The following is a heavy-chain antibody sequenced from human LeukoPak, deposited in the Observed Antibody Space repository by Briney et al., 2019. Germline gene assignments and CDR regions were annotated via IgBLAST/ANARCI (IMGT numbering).Heavy chain of an antibody. Sequence: GGSLRLSCAASGFTFDSYSMSWVRQAPGKGLEWVSSISSSSSYIYYADSVKGRFTISRDNAKNSLYLQMNSLRAEDTAVYYCARESAYCGGDCYWPGWFDPWGQGTLVTVSS. D-gene: IGHD2-21*01. J-gene: IGHJ5*02. CDR1: GFTFDSYS. V-gene: IGHV3-21*01. CDR2: ISSSSSYI. CDR3: ARESAYCGGDCYWPGWFDP.